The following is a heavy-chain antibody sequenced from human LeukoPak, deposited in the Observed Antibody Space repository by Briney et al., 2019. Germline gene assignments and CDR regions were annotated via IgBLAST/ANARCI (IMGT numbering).Heavy chain of an antibody. CDR2: INHSGST. D-gene: IGHD3-9*01. V-gene: IGHV4-34*01. Sequence: SETLSLTCAVYGGSFSGYYWSWIRQPPGKGLEWIGEINHSGSTNYNPSLKSRVTISVDTSKNQFSLKLSSVTAADTAVYYCARGDDILTGCRSYNWFDPWGQGTLVTVSS. J-gene: IGHJ5*02. CDR1: GGSFSGYY. CDR3: ARGDDILTGCRSYNWFDP.